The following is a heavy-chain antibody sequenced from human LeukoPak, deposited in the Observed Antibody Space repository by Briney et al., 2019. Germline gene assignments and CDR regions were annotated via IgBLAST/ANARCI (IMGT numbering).Heavy chain of an antibody. V-gene: IGHV4-39*01. J-gene: IGHJ4*02. Sequence: PSETLSLTCTVSGGSISSGDDYWSWIHQPPGKGLEWIGSIYYSGRSYYNPSLKSRVTTSVDTSKNQFSLKLSSVTAADTAVYYCARHSGMDFDYWGQGTLVTVSS. D-gene: IGHD6-13*01. CDR2: IYYSGRS. CDR1: GGSISSGDDY. CDR3: ARHSGMDFDY.